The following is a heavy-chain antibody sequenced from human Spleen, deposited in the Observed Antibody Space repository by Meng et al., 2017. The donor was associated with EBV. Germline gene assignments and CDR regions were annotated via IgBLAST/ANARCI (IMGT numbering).Heavy chain of an antibody. CDR3: ARDDSRYFDQ. V-gene: IGHV4-30-4*01. CDR2: IYYGGST. CDR1: CGSFDSLNYD. D-gene: IGHD3-22*01. J-gene: IGHJ4*02. Sequence: VRPLAPGPGLVKPSQTLSLTCAGPCGSFDSLNYDWSWIRQPPGKGLEWIGHIYYGGSTFYNPSLKSRVTISIDTSKNQFSLKLTSVTATDTAVYFCARDDSRYFDQWGQGTLVTVSS.